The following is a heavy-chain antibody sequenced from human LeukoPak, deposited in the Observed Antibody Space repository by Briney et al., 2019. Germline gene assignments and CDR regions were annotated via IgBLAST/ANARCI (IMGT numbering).Heavy chain of an antibody. V-gene: IGHV3-21*01. D-gene: IGHD1-26*01. Sequence: GGSLRLSCAASGFTFSTYSMNWVRQAPGKGLEWVSSISSSTSYIYYADSVKGRFTISRDNAKNSLYLQMNSLRPEDTAVYYCARENSGSYYQFDCWGQGTLVTVSS. J-gene: IGHJ4*02. CDR1: GFTFSTYS. CDR3: ARENSGSYYQFDC. CDR2: ISSSTSYI.